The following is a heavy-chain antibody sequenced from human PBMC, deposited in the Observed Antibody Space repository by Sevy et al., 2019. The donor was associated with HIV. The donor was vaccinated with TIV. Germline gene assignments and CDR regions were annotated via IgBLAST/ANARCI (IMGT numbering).Heavy chain of an antibody. J-gene: IGHJ5*02. CDR1: GCTFSSYA. V-gene: IGHV1-69*13. Sequence: ASVKVSCKASGCTFSSYAISWVRQAPGQGLEWMGGIIPIFGTANYAQKFQGRVTITADESTRTAYMELSSLRSEDTAVYYCARDRIGIAATFDPWGQGTLVTVSS. CDR3: ARDRIGIAATFDP. D-gene: IGHD6-13*01. CDR2: IIPIFGTA.